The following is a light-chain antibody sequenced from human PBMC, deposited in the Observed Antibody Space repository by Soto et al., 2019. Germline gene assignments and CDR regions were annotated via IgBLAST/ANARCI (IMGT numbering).Light chain of an antibody. CDR1: SSNIGAGYD. J-gene: IGLJ2*01. CDR2: GNS. Sequence: QSVLTQPPSVSGAPGQRVTISCTGSSSNIGAGYDVHWYQQLPGTAPKLHIYGNSNLPSGVPDRFSGSKSGTSASLAITGLQAEDEADYYCQSYDSSLSGSKVVFGGGTKLTVL. V-gene: IGLV1-40*01. CDR3: QSYDSSLSGSKVV.